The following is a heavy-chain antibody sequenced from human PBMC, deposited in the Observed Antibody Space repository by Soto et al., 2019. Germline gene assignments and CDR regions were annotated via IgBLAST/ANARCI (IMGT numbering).Heavy chain of an antibody. Sequence: DSVKVSCKASGYTFPRYYIHWVRQPPGQGLEWMGIINPRGGSTTYAQKYQGRVTLTSDTSTSTAYMELSRLRSEDTAVYFCALDSLLARYYLDYRDTGTPVTVSS. CDR3: ALDSLLARYYLDY. V-gene: IGHV1-46*01. D-gene: IGHD1-26*01. CDR2: INPRGGST. CDR1: GYTFPRYY. J-gene: IGHJ4*02.